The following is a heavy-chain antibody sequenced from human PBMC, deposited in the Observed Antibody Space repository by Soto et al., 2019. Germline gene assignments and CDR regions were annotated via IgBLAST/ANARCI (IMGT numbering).Heavy chain of an antibody. Sequence: EVQLLESGGGLVQPGGSPRLSCAASGFTFSSYAMSWVRQAPGKGLEWVSAISGSGGSTYYADSVKGRFTISRDNSKNTLYLQMNSLRAEDTAVYYCAKIRSGYSSSCLDYWGQGTLVTVSS. CDR1: GFTFSSYA. D-gene: IGHD6-13*01. V-gene: IGHV3-23*01. CDR3: AKIRSGYSSSCLDY. J-gene: IGHJ4*02. CDR2: ISGSGGST.